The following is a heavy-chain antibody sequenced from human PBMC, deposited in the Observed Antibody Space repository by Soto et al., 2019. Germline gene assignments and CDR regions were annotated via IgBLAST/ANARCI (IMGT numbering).Heavy chain of an antibody. CDR3: AGDLRGSYNNYYYYYGMDV. Sequence: SVKVSCKASGGTFSSYAISWVRQAPGQGLEWMGGIIPIFGTANYAQKFQGRVTITADESTSTAYMELSSLRSEDTAVYYCAGDLRGSYNNYYYYYGMDVWGQGTTVTVSS. J-gene: IGHJ6*02. CDR1: GGTFSSYA. V-gene: IGHV1-69*13. D-gene: IGHD1-26*01. CDR2: IIPIFGTA.